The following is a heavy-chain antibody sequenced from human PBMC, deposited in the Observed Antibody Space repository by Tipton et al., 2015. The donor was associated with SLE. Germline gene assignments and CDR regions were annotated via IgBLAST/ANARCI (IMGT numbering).Heavy chain of an antibody. J-gene: IGHJ4*02. Sequence: TLSLTCTVSGGSISSYYWSWIRQPAGGGLEWIGRIYTNENTNYNPSLKSRVTMSVDTSKNHFSLNLYSVTAADTAVYYCARHQQQLHDFDYWGQGTLVTVSS. CDR3: ARHQQQLHDFDY. V-gene: IGHV4-4*07. CDR2: IYTNENT. D-gene: IGHD6-13*01. CDR1: GGSISSYY.